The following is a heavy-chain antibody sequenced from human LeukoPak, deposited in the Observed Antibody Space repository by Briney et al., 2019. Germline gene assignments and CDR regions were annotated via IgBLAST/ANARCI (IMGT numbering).Heavy chain of an antibody. J-gene: IGHJ6*04. CDR2: ISYDGSNK. CDR3: AKDRGGEYYGSKQGYYYGMDV. CDR1: GFTFSSYG. Sequence: GRSLRPSCTASGFTFSSYGMHWVRQAPGKGLEWVAVISYDGSNKYYADSVKGRFTISRDNSKNTLYLQMNSLRAEDTAVYYCAKDRGGEYYGSKQGYYYGMDVWGKGTTVTVSS. V-gene: IGHV3-30*18. D-gene: IGHD3-10*01.